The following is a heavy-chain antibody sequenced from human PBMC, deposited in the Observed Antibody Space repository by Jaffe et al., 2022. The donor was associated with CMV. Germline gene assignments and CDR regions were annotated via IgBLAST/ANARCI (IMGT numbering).Heavy chain of an antibody. D-gene: IGHD5-18*01. CDR3: ARGPPQVWSRTNWFDP. V-gene: IGHV3-33*08. CDR2: IWYDGSNK. CDR1: GFTFSSYG. Sequence: QVQLVESGGGVVQPGRSLRLSCAASGFTFSSYGMHWVRQAPGKGLEWVAVIWYDGSNKYYADSVKGRFTISRDNSKNTLYLQMNSLRAEDTAVYYCARGPPQVWSRTNWFDPWGQGTLVTVSS. J-gene: IGHJ5*02.